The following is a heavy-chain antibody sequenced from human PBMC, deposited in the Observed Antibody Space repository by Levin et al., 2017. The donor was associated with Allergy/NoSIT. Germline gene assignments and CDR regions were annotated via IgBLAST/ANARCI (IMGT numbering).Heavy chain of an antibody. V-gene: IGHV3-30*18. D-gene: IGHD1-26*01. Sequence: LSLTCAASGFTFSSYGMHWVRQAPGKGLEWVAVISYDGSNKYYADSVKGRFTISRDNSKNTLYLQMNSLRAEDTAVYYCAKELIVGANDAFDIWGQGTMVTVSS. CDR3: AKELIVGANDAFDI. CDR2: ISYDGSNK. J-gene: IGHJ3*02. CDR1: GFTFSSYG.